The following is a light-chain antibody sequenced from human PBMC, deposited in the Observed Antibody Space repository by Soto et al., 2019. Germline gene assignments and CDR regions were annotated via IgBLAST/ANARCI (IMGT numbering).Light chain of an antibody. CDR3: QQYNNWPPTT. J-gene: IGKJ5*01. V-gene: IGKV3-15*01. CDR2: GAS. Sequence: EIVMTQSPDTLPVSPGERATLSCRASQSVSSNLAWYQQKPGQAPRLLIYGASTRATGIPARFSGSGSGTEFTLTISSLQSEDFAVYYCQQYNNWPPTTFGQGKRLEIK. CDR1: QSVSSN.